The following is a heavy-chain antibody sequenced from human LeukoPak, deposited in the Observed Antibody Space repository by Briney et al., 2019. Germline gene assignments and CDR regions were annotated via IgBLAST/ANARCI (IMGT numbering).Heavy chain of an antibody. J-gene: IGHJ4*02. CDR1: GGSISSSNW. D-gene: IGHD6-19*01. CDR3: ARGLAVAGTPYYFDY. V-gene: IGHV4-4*02. Sequence: SETLSLTCAVSGGSISSSNWWSWVRQPPGKGLEWIGEIYHSGGTNYNPSLKSRVTISVDKSKNQFSLKLSSVTAADTAVYYCARGLAVAGTPYYFDYWGRGTLVTVSS. CDR2: IYHSGGT.